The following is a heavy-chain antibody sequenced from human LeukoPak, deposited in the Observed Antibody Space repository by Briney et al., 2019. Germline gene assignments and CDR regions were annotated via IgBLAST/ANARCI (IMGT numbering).Heavy chain of an antibody. Sequence: GGSLRLSCAASGFTFSNYYMSWIRQAPGKGPERVSYISSSGSTIYLADSVKGRLTISRDNAKTSLYLQMNSLRAEDTAVYYCATKGGDFWSGYAFYYYYMDVWGKGTTVTVSS. V-gene: IGHV3-11*01. CDR2: ISSSGSTI. CDR3: ATKGGDFWSGYAFYYYYMDV. J-gene: IGHJ6*03. CDR1: GFTFSNYY. D-gene: IGHD3-3*01.